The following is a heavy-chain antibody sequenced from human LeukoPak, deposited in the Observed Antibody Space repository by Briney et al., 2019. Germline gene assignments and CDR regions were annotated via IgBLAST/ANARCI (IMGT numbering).Heavy chain of an antibody. Sequence: SETLSLTCAVSGSSISSSTWWTWVPQRPGKGLKWNGEVFYSGSTNSNPTLKSRLTMSVDESKHEFSLKLTSVTAADTAVYYCASGGLVSRYLDHWGQGTLVTVSP. CDR3: ASGGLVSRYLDH. V-gene: IGHV4-4*02. CDR1: GSSISSSTW. CDR2: VFYSGST. D-gene: IGHD3-9*01. J-gene: IGHJ4*02.